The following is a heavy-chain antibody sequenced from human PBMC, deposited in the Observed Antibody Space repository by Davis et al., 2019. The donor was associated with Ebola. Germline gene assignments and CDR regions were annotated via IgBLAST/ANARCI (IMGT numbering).Heavy chain of an antibody. CDR2: IGSDGVHM. J-gene: IGHJ4*02. D-gene: IGHD5-12*01. Sequence: GESLKISCAASGFTFSNFWMNWVRQAPGKGLEWVSSIGSDGVHMFYADSLRGRFTISRDNARNSLYLQMDSLRDDDTAVYYCARDIPYSSYDYWGQGTLVTVSS. CDR1: GFTFSNFW. CDR3: ARDIPYSSYDY. V-gene: IGHV3-21*01.